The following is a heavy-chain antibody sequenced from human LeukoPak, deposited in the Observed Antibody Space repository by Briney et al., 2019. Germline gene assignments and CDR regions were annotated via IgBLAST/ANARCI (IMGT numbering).Heavy chain of an antibody. CDR2: IYSGGST. CDR1: GFTVSSNY. V-gene: IGHV3-53*01. CDR3: ASLGFCSRATCVDQ. D-gene: IGHD2-2*01. J-gene: IGHJ5*02. Sequence: GGSLRLSCAASGFTVSSNYMSWVRPAPGKGLEWVSVIYSGGSTYYADSVKGRFTISRNNSKNTLYLQMNSLRAEDTAVYYCASLGFCSRATCVDQWGQGTLVTVSS.